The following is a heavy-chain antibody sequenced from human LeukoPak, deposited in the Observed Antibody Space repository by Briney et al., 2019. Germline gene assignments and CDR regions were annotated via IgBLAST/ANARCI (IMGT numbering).Heavy chain of an antibody. V-gene: IGHV3-48*03. CDR1: GFTFSSYE. Sequence: GALRLSCAASGFTFSSYEMNWVRQAPGKGLEWVSFTSSSGSTIYYADSVKGRFTVSRDSAKNSLYLQMNILRAEDTAVYYCARWYDYWGQGILVTVSS. J-gene: IGHJ4*02. D-gene: IGHD6-13*01. CDR3: ARWYDY. CDR2: TSSSGSTI.